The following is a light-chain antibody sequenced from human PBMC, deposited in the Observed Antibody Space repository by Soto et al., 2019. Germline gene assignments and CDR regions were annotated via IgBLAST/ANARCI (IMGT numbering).Light chain of an antibody. V-gene: IGKV3-15*01. CDR1: QSVSSN. CDR2: GAS. Sequence: EIVMTQSPATLSVSPGERVTLSCRASQSVSSNLAWYQQKPGQAPRLLIYGASTRATGIPARFSGSGSGTEFTLTISSLQSEDFAVYYCQQYNNWPPWWTFGQGTKVDIK. CDR3: QQYNNWPPWWT. J-gene: IGKJ1*01.